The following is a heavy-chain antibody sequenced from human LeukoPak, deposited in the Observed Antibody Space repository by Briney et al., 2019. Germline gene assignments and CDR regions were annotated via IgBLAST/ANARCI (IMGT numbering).Heavy chain of an antibody. D-gene: IGHD3-16*01. V-gene: IGHV4-4*02. CDR2: IYHSGST. J-gene: IGHJ4*02. CDR3: ARSGGEPTLRGFDY. Sequence: SETLSLTCAVSGGSISSSNWWSWVRQPPGKGLEWIGEIYHSGSTNYNPSLKSRVTISVDKSKNQFSLKLSSVTAADTAVYYCARSGGEPTLRGFDYWGQGTLVTVSS. CDR1: GGSISSSNW.